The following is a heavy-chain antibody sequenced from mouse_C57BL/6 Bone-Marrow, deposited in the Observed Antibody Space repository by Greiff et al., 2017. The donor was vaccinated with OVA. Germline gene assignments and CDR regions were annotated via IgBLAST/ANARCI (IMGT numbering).Heavy chain of an antibody. V-gene: IGHV1-9*01. D-gene: IGHD2-5*01. CDR2: ILPGSGST. CDR1: GYTFTGYW. J-gene: IGHJ2*01. CDR3: ASPYSNYFDY. Sequence: QVQLQQSGAELMKPGASVKLSCKATGYTFTGYWIEWVKQRPGHGLEWIGEILPGSGSTNYNEKFKGKATFTADTSSNTAYMQLSSLSTEESSIYYCASPYSNYFDYWGKGTTLTVSS.